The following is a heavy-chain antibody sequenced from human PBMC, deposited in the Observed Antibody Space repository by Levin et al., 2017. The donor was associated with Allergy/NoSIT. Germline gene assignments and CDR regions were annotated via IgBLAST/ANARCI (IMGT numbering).Heavy chain of an antibody. CDR2: IGTAGDT. J-gene: IGHJ2*01. V-gene: IGHV3-13*04. CDR1: GFTFSSYD. D-gene: IGHD4-17*01. Sequence: GGSLRLSCAASGFTFSSYDMHWVRQATGKGLEWVSAIGTAGDTYYPGSVKGRFTISRENAKNSLYLQMNSLRAGDTAVYYCARSRYGDYDLSWYFDLWGRGTLVTVSS. CDR3: ARSRYGDYDLSWYFDL.